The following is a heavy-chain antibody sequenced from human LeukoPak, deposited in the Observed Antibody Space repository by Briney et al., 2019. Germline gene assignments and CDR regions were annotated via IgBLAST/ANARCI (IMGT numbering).Heavy chain of an antibody. D-gene: IGHD6-13*01. Sequence: GGSLRLSCAASGFTFSSYWMSWVRQAPGKGLEWVASIKQDGSEKDYADSVKGRFTISRDNAKNSLYLQMNSLRADDTAVYYCARGYSSSWSTSYYGMDVWGQGTTVTVSS. CDR3: ARGYSSSWSTSYYGMDV. CDR2: IKQDGSEK. CDR1: GFTFSSYW. V-gene: IGHV3-7*04. J-gene: IGHJ6*02.